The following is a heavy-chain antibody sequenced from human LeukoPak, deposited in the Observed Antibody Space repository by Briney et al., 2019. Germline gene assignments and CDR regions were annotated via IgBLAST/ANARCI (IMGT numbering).Heavy chain of an antibody. CDR3: ARDYYGSGNSEYFQH. D-gene: IGHD3-10*01. CDR2: INSDGSST. Sequence: GGSLRLSCAASGFTFSRYWMHWVRQAPGKGLVWVSRINSDGSSTSYADSVKSRFTISRDNAKNTLYLQMNSLRVEDTAVYYCARDYYGSGNSEYFQHWGQGTLVTVSA. J-gene: IGHJ1*01. CDR1: GFTFSRYW. V-gene: IGHV3-74*01.